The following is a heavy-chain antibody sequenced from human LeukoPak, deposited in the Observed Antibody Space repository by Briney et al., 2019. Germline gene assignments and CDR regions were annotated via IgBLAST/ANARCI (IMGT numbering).Heavy chain of an antibody. V-gene: IGHV5-51*01. CDR3: FFLKQKTAYEILTGYYTAFDY. D-gene: IGHD3-9*01. CDR2: IYPGDSDT. Sequence: GESLKISCKGSGYSFTSYWIGWVRQMPGKGLEWMGIIYPGDSDTRYSPSFQGQVTISADKSISTAYLQWSSLKASDTAMYYFFFLKQKTAYEILTGYYTAFDYWGQGTLVTVSS. CDR1: GYSFTSYW. J-gene: IGHJ4*02.